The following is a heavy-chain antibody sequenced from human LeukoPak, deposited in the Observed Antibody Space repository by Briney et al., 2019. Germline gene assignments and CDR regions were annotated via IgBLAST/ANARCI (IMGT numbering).Heavy chain of an antibody. V-gene: IGHV4-4*07. CDR1: GGSISSYY. CDR3: ARAIAAPPYNWFDP. CDR2: IYTSGST. D-gene: IGHD6-13*01. J-gene: IGHJ5*02. Sequence: KPSETLSLTCTVSGGSISSYYWSWIRQPAGKGLEWIGRIYTSGSTNYNPSLKSRVTMSVDTSKNQFSLKLSSVTAADTAVYYCARAIAAPPYNWFDPWGQGTLVTVSS.